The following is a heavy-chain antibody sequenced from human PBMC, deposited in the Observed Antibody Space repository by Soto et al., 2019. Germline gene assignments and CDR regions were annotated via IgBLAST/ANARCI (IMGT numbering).Heavy chain of an antibody. J-gene: IGHJ3*02. D-gene: IGHD3-10*01. Sequence: PSETLSLTCTVSGGSISSYYWSWIRQPPGKGLEWIGYIYYSGSTNYNPSLKSRVTISVDTSKNQFSLKLSSVTAADTAVYYCARVGLLWFGENDAFDIWGQGTMVTVPS. CDR1: GGSISSYY. CDR2: IYYSGST. CDR3: ARVGLLWFGENDAFDI. V-gene: IGHV4-59*01.